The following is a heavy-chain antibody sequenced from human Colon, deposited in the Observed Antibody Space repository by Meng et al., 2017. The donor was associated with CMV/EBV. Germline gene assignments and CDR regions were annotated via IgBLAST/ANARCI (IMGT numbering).Heavy chain of an antibody. CDR1: GDSINNYY. Sequence: GSLRLSCTVSGDSINNYYWAWIRQPPGKGLEWVGSVYYTGRPFYSTSVKSRVTISLDLSKDQFSLKLKSVTAADTAVYYCAKNIDTFHGYWGQGTLVTVSS. CDR2: VYYTGRP. V-gene: IGHV4-59*04. CDR3: AKNIDTFHGY. D-gene: IGHD2/OR15-2a*01. J-gene: IGHJ4*02.